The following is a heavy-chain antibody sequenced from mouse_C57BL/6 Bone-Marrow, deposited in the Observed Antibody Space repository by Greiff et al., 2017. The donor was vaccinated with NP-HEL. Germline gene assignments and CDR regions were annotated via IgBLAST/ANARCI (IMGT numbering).Heavy chain of an antibody. J-gene: IGHJ4*01. CDR1: GFTFTDYY. D-gene: IGHD2-4*01. CDR3: ARSIYYDYADAPFYAMDY. CDR2: IRNKANGYTT. V-gene: IGHV7-3*01. Sequence: EVKLMESGGGLVQPGGSLSLSCAASGFTFTDYYMSWVRQPPGKALEWLGFIRNKANGYTTEYSASVKGRFTISRDNSQSILYLQMNALRAEDSATYYCARSIYYDYADAPFYAMDYWGQGTSVTVSS.